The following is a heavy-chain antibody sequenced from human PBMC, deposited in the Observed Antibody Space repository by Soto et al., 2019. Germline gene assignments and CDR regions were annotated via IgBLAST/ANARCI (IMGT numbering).Heavy chain of an antibody. CDR3: VRTARQGAVAPHWFDR. D-gene: IGHD2-21*02. CDR2: VYYTGST. J-gene: IGHJ5*02. V-gene: IGHV4-30-4*01. Sequence: PSETLSLTCTVSGASIRSTDYYWSWIRHAPGKGLEWIGYVYYTGSTYYNPSLMSRLTISVDTSKNQFSLKLTSVTAAETAVYYCVRTARQGAVAPHWFDRWGQGTQVTVS. CDR1: GASIRSTDYY.